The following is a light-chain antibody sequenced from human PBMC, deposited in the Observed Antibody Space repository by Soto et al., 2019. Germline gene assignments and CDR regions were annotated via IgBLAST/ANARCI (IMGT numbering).Light chain of an antibody. CDR1: QSMSSY. CDR3: QQSFSIPYT. V-gene: IGKV1-39*01. CDR2: TTS. J-gene: IGKJ2*01. Sequence: DIQLTQSPSSLSASIGDRVTITCRASQSMSSYLNWYQQRPGKAPKILIYTTSTLQRGVPSRFSGSGYGTDFTLTISSLQPEDSATYYCQQSFSIPYTFGQGTRLEIK.